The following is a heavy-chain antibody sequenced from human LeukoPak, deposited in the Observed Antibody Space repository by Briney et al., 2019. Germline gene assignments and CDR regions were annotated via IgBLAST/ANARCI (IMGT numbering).Heavy chain of an antibody. Sequence: SVKVFCKASGFTFTSSAVQWVRQARGQRLEWIGWIVVGSGNTNYAQKFQERVTITRDMSTSTAYMELSSLRSEDTAVYYCAAGDSFFADFDYWGQGTLVTVSS. CDR3: AAGDSFFADFDY. D-gene: IGHD3-10*01. V-gene: IGHV1-58*01. CDR1: GFTFTSSA. J-gene: IGHJ4*02. CDR2: IVVGSGNT.